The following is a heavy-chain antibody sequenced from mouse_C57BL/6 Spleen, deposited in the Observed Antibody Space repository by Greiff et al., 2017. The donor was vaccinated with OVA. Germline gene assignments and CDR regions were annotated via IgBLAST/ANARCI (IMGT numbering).Heavy chain of an antibody. D-gene: IGHD1-1*01. CDR2: INPNNGGT. V-gene: IGHV1-22*01. CDR3: ARRGHGSSTWFAY. Sequence: EVQLQQSGPELVKPGASVKMSCKASGYTFTDYNMHWVKQSHGKSLEWIGYINPNNGGTSYNQKFKGKATLTVNKSSSTAYMELRSLTSEDSAVYYCARRGHGSSTWFAYWGQGTLVTVSA. CDR1: GYTFTDYN. J-gene: IGHJ3*01.